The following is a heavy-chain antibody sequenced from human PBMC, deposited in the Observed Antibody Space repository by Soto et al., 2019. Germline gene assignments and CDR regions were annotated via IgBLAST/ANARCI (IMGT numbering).Heavy chain of an antibody. V-gene: IGHV1-8*01. J-gene: IGHJ6*03. D-gene: IGHD1-7*01. Sequence: QVQLVQSGAEVKKPGASVKVSCKASGYTFTSYDINWVRQATGQGLEWMGWMNPNSGNTGYAQKFQGRVTMTRNTSISTAYMELGSLRSEDTAVYYCAREMELLNATYYYYYFYMDVWGKGTTVTVSS. CDR3: AREMELLNATYYYYYFYMDV. CDR1: GYTFTSYD. CDR2: MNPNSGNT.